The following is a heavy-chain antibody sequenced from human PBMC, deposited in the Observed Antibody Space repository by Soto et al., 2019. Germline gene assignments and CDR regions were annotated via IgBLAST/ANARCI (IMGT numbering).Heavy chain of an antibody. J-gene: IGHJ4*02. Sequence: ESGGGLVKAGGSLRLFCTASGFTFRNYNMNWVRQAPGKGLGWVSSISTGCAYMFYADSVKGRFTISRDNAQNSLFLQIDSPRAEDTAVYYCARDIASPGGDYFDSWGQGTLVTVSS. V-gene: IGHV3-21*06. CDR3: ARDIASPGGDYFDS. CDR1: GFTFRNYN. D-gene: IGHD2-21*01. CDR2: ISTGCAYM.